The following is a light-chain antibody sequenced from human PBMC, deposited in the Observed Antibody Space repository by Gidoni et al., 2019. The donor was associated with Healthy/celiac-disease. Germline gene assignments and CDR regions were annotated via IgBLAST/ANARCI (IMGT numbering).Light chain of an antibody. Sequence: EIVMTQSPATLSVSPGERATLSCRASQSVSSNLAWYQQKPGQAPRLLIYGASTRATGFPARFIGSGSGTEFTLTISSLQSEDFAVYYCQQYNNWPRTFGQGTKVEIK. CDR3: QQYNNWPRT. CDR1: QSVSSN. J-gene: IGKJ1*01. CDR2: GAS. V-gene: IGKV3-15*01.